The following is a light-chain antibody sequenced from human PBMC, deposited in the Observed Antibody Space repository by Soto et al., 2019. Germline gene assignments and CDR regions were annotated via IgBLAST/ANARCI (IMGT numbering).Light chain of an antibody. CDR1: QSLSSNY. Sequence: ESVLTQSPGTLSLSPGERATLSCRASQSLSSNYLAWHQQKTGQAPRLLIYGASSRATGIPDRFSGSGSGTDFTLTITRLEPEDFAVYYFQQYDTSPRTFGQGNKVEIK. CDR3: QQYDTSPRT. J-gene: IGKJ1*01. V-gene: IGKV3-20*01. CDR2: GAS.